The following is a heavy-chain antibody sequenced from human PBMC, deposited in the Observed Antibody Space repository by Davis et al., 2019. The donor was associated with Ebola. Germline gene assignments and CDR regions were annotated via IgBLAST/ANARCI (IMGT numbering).Heavy chain of an antibody. Sequence: PSETLSLTCTVSGGSISSGGYYWSWIRQHPGKGLEWIGYIYYSGSTYYNPSLKSRVTISVDTSKNQFSLKLSSVTAADTAVYYCARWAYDSSGYYWDYFDYWGQGTLVTVSS. CDR2: IYYSGST. CDR1: GGSISSGGYY. J-gene: IGHJ4*02. D-gene: IGHD3-22*01. V-gene: IGHV4-31*03. CDR3: ARWAYDSSGYYWDYFDY.